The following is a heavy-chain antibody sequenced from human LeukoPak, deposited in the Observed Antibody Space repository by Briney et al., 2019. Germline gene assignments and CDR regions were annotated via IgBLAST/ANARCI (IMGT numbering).Heavy chain of an antibody. V-gene: IGHV1-18*01. Sequence: GASVKVSCKTFNYTFTAYGINWVRQAPGQGLEWMGWIRSDNGKTNYAQKLQGRVTMTTDTSTSTAYMELRSLRSDDTAVYYCARAKWELLENWFDPWGQGTLVTVSS. D-gene: IGHD1-26*01. CDR3: ARAKWELLENWFDP. J-gene: IGHJ5*02. CDR2: IRSDNGKT. CDR1: NYTFTAYG.